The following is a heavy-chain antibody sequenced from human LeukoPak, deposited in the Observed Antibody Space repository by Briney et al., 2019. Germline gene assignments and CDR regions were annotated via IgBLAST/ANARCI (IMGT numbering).Heavy chain of an antibody. CDR3: SRVSNHYFSGNYYPDY. V-gene: IGHV3-49*04. D-gene: IGHD3-10*01. Sequence: GGSLRLSCAASGFTFSSYWMSWVRRAPGKGLEWVSFIRSKTYGGTTEYATSVKDRFTFSRDDSQSIVYLQLNSLKTEDTAVYYCSRVSNHYFSGNYYPDYWGQGTLVTVSS. CDR2: IRSKTYGGTT. J-gene: IGHJ4*02. CDR1: GFTFSSYW.